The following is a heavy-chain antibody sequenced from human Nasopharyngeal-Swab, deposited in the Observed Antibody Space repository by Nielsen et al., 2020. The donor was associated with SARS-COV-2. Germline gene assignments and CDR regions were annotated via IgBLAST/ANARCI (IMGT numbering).Heavy chain of an antibody. CDR2: ISYDGSNK. Sequence: GESLKISCAASGFTFSSYGMHWVRQAPGKGLEWVAVISYDGSNKYYADSVKGRFTISRDNSKNTLYLQMNSLRAEDTAVYYCAKDQGGSSWYGGAYYYYGMDVWGQGTTVTVSS. CDR1: GFTFSSYG. CDR3: AKDQGGSSWYGGAYYYYGMDV. D-gene: IGHD6-13*01. J-gene: IGHJ6*02. V-gene: IGHV3-30*18.